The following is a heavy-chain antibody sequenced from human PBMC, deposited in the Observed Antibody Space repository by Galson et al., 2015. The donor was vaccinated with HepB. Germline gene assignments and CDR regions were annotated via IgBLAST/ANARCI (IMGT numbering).Heavy chain of an antibody. CDR1: GFTFSSYG. CDR2: ISYDGSNK. V-gene: IGHV3-30*18. CDR3: AKDKAGPLDSRAWYFLDY. J-gene: IGHJ4*02. Sequence: SLRLSCAASGFTFSSYGMHWVRQAPGKGLEWVAVISYDGSNKYYADSVKGRFTISRDNSKNTLYLQMNSLRAEDTAVYYCAKDKAGPLDSRAWYFLDYWGQGTLVAVSS. D-gene: IGHD6-19*01.